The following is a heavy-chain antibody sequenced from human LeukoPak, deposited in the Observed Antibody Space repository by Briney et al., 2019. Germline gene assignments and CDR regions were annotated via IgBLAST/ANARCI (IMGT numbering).Heavy chain of an antibody. CDR3: ARDIGEQWPYYFDY. CDR1: GFTFSSYS. V-gene: IGHV3-21*01. CDR2: ISSSSSYI. Sequence: GGSLRLSCAASGFTFSSYSMNWVRQAPGKGLEWVSSISSSSSYIYYADSVKGRFTISRDNSKNTLYLQMNSLRAEDTAVYYCARDIGEQWPYYFDYWGQGTLVTVSS. J-gene: IGHJ4*02. D-gene: IGHD6-19*01.